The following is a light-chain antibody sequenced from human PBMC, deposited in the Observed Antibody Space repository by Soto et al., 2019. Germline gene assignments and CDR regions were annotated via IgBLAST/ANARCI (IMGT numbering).Light chain of an antibody. CDR2: AAS. Sequence: ETVLTQSPSILSLSPGERATLSCRASQNVRSNSLAWYQQKPGQAPRLLIYAASTRVTGIADRFSGSGSGTDFTLTISRLDAEDFAVYHCQQYGDSITFGGGTKLEIK. CDR3: QQYGDSIT. V-gene: IGKV3-20*01. CDR1: QNVRSNS. J-gene: IGKJ4*01.